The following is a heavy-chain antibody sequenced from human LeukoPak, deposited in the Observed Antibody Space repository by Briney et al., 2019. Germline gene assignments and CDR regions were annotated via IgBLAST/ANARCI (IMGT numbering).Heavy chain of an antibody. CDR2: IKQDGREK. CDR3: ARDHCSSTSCHLDY. V-gene: IGHV3-7*01. CDR1: GFTFDDYC. Sequence: GGSLRLSCAVSGFTFDDYCMRCVRQAPGRGREWVANIKQDGREKYYMNSVRGRFSISRDNAKDSLYLQMNSLRAEDTAVYCARDHCSSTSCHLDYWGQGTLVTVSS. J-gene: IGHJ4*02. D-gene: IGHD2-2*01.